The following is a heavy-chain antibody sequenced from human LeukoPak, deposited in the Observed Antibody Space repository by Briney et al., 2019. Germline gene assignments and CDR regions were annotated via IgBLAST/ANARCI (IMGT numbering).Heavy chain of an antibody. Sequence: SQTLSLTCTVSGGSISSGGYYWSWIRQHPGKGLEWIGYIYYSGSSFYNPSLKSRVNTSVDTSKNQFSLKLSSVTAADTAVYYCAGGGGTGGSGFGYWGQGTLVTVSS. J-gene: IGHJ4*02. V-gene: IGHV4-31*03. CDR2: IYYSGSS. D-gene: IGHD2-15*01. CDR1: GGSISSGGYY. CDR3: AGGGGTGGSGFGY.